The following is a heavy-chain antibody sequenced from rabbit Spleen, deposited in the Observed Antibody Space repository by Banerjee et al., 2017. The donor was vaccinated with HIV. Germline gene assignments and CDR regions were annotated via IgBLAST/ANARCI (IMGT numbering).Heavy chain of an antibody. V-gene: IGHV1S45*01. Sequence: QEQLEESGGDLVKPEGSLTLTCKASGFSFSDRDVMCWVRQAPGKGLQWIACINAYTGKPVYATWAKGRFTISRTSSTSVTLQMTSLTAADTATYFCAGDLASVVGWNFGLWGPGTLVTVS. CDR2: INAYTGKP. J-gene: IGHJ4*01. D-gene: IGHD3-1*01. CDR3: AGDLASVVGWNFGL. CDR1: GFSFSDRDV.